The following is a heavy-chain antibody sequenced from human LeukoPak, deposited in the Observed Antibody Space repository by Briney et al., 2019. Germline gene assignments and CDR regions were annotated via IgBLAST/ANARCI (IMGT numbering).Heavy chain of an antibody. Sequence: PSETLSLTCTVSGASISTYYWSWIRQPAGKGLEWIGRIYISGNTDYNPSLKSRVTMSVDTSNNQFSLKLSSVTAADTALYYCARVSRTSSSCDLFAFDIWGQGTMVAVSS. D-gene: IGHD2-2*01. J-gene: IGHJ3*02. CDR2: IYISGNT. CDR1: GASISTYY. CDR3: ARVSRTSSSCDLFAFDI. V-gene: IGHV4-4*07.